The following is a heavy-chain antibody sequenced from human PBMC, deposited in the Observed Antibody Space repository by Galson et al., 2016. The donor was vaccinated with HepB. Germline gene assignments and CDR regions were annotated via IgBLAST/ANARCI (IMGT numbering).Heavy chain of an antibody. CDR1: GFSLSTSGVG. J-gene: IGHJ5*02. CDR3: AHRKPASATWFDP. V-gene: IGHV2-5*02. Sequence: PALVKPTQTLTLTCTFSGFSLSTSGVGVGWIRQPPGMALEWLALIYWDDEKRYSPSLKSRLNITNDRSKNQVVLKMTNMDPVDTATYFCAHRKPASATWFDPWGQGILVTVSS. D-gene: IGHD6-13*01. CDR2: IYWDDEK.